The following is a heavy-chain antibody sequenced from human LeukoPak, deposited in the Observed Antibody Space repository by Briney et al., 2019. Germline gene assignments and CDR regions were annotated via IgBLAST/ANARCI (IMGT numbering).Heavy chain of an antibody. CDR3: AALDHYFDY. J-gene: IGHJ4*02. CDR1: GYTFTTYY. V-gene: IGHV1-2*02. D-gene: IGHD3/OR15-3a*01. CDR2: INPNSGGT. Sequence: ASVKVSCKASGYTFTTYYMHWGRHAPGQGLEWMGWINPNSGGTNYALKFLGRVTMTRDTSISTAYMELSGLISDDTAVYYCAALDHYFDYWGQGTLVTVSS.